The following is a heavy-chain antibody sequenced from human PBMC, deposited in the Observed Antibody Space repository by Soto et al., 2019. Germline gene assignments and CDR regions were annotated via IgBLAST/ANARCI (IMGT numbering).Heavy chain of an antibody. V-gene: IGHV3-33*01. CDR2: IWYDGSNK. D-gene: IGHD3-10*01. J-gene: IGHJ3*02. CDR3: ARDGSGDRHAFDI. CDR1: GFTFSSYG. Sequence: QVQLVESGGGVVQPGRSLRLSCAASGFTFSSYGMHWVSQAPGKGLEWVAVIWYDGSNKYYADSVKGRFTISRDNSKNTLYLQMNSLRVEDTAVYYCARDGSGDRHAFDIWGQGTMVTVSS.